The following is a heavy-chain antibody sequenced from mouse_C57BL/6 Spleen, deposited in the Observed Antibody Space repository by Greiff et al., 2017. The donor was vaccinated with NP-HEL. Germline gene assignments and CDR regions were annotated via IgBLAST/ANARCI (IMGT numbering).Heavy chain of an antibody. CDR2: INPNYGTT. Sequence: EVQLQQSGPELVKPGASVKISCKASGYSFTDYNMNWVKQSNGKSLEWIGVINPNYGTTSYNQKFKGKATLTVDQSSSTAYMQLNSLTSEDSAVYYCAKNYDYDSYYAMDYWGQRTSVTVSS. CDR3: AKNYDYDSYYAMDY. D-gene: IGHD2-4*01. V-gene: IGHV1-39*01. CDR1: GYSFTDYN. J-gene: IGHJ4*01.